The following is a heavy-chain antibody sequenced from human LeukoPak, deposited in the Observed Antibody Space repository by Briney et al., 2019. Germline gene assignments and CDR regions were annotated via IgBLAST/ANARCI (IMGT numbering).Heavy chain of an antibody. Sequence: GGSLRLSCTASGFTFGDYAMSWFRQAPGKGLEWGGFIRSKAYGGTTEYAASVKGRFTISRDDSKSIAYLQMNSLKTEDTAVYYCTRPYDSSGYYYVGEDYWGQGTLVTVSS. CDR3: TRPYDSSGYYYVGEDY. CDR1: GFTFGDYA. V-gene: IGHV3-49*03. D-gene: IGHD3-22*01. CDR2: IRSKAYGGTT. J-gene: IGHJ4*02.